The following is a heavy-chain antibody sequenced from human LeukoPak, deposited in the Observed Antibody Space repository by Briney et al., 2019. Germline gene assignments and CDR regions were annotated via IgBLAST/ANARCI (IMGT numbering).Heavy chain of an antibody. V-gene: IGHV4-59*08. CDR2: IYYSGST. D-gene: IGHD2-15*01. J-gene: IGHJ4*02. CDR3: ARHPFATPFDY. CDR1: DGSISSYF. Sequence: PSETLSLTCTVSDGSISSYFWSWIRQPPGKGLEWIGYIYYSGSTNYNPSLKSRVTISVDTSKNQFSLRLSSVTAADTAVYYCARHPFATPFDYWGRGTLLTVSS.